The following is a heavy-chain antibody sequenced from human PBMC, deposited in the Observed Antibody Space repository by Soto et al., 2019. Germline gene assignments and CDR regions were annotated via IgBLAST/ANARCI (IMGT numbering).Heavy chain of an antibody. CDR2: ISAYNGNT. CDR1: GYTFTSYG. D-gene: IGHD4-17*01. J-gene: IGHJ2*01. Sequence: QVQLVQSGAAVKKPGASVKVSCKASGYTFTSYGISWVRQAPGQGLEWMGWISAYNGNTNYAQKLQGRVTMTTDTSTSPAYLELRSLKSDDTAVYYCARPREYGDQDRYCDLWGRGTLVTVSS. CDR3: ARPREYGDQDRYCDL. V-gene: IGHV1-18*01.